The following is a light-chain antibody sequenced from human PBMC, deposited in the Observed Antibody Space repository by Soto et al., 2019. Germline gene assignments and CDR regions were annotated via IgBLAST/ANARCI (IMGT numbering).Light chain of an antibody. CDR3: SSFTSNRIYV. Sequence: ALTQPTSVSGSPGQSITISCTGNHNDIGTYDYVSWYQQHPGGAPRLLIHGVTTRPSGISGRFSASKSGLTASLTISGLQPEDEADYYCSSFTSNRIYVFGPGTKVTVL. CDR1: HNDIGTYDY. J-gene: IGLJ1*01. CDR2: GVT. V-gene: IGLV2-14*03.